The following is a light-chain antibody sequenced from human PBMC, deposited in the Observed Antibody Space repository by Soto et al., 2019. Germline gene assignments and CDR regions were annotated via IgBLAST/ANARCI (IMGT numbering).Light chain of an antibody. CDR3: TSYANRYTVI. CDR1: SSVVGTYNF. V-gene: IGLV2-14*01. CDR2: DVS. Sequence: QSVRTQAASVSGSPGQSITISCTGTSSVVGTYNFVSWYPQPPVTAPILIIFDVSSRPSRISHRFSGSKSGNTASLTISGVQAEDEADYSSTSYANRYTVIFGGGTKVTVL. J-gene: IGLJ2*01.